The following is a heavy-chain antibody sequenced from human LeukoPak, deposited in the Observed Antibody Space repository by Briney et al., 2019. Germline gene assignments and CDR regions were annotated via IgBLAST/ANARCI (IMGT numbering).Heavy chain of an antibody. CDR2: ISYDGSNK. J-gene: IGHJ4*02. Sequence: GRSLRPSCAASGFTFSSYGMHWVRQAPGKGLEWVAVISYDGSNKYYADSVKGRFTISRDNSKNTLYLQMNSLRAEDTAVYYCAKISGYGLELFDYWGQGTLVTVSS. V-gene: IGHV3-30*18. CDR1: GFTFSSYG. CDR3: AKISGYGLELFDY. D-gene: IGHD5-12*01.